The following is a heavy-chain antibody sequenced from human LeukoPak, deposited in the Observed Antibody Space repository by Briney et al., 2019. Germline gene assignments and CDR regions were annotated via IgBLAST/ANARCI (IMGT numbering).Heavy chain of an antibody. CDR2: INPKSGAT. J-gene: IGHJ3*02. V-gene: IGHV1-2*02. CDR3: ARDLIVGATIEAFDI. Sequence: ASVKVSCKTSGYVFINYYIHWVRLAPGQGLQWMGWINPKSGATNYAQKFQGRVTMTRDTSISTAYMELSRLRSDDTAVYYCARDLIVGATIEAFDIWGQGTMVTVSS. D-gene: IGHD1-26*01. CDR1: GYVFINYY.